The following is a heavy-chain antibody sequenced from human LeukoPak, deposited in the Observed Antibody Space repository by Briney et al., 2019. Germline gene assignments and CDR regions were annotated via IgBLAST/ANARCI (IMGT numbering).Heavy chain of an antibody. CDR1: GFTFSNTW. CDR3: ARGAPIDY. J-gene: IGHJ4*02. CDR2: IYNDETSA. Sequence: GGSLRLSCAASGFTFSNTWMYWVRQGPGKGLVWVSRIYNDETSATYADSVKGRFTISRDNAKNTLYLQMDSLRVGDTAVYYCARGAPIDYWGQGTLVTVSS. V-gene: IGHV3-74*01.